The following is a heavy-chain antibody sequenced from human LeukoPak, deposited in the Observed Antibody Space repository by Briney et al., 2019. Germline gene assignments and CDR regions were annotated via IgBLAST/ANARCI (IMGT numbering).Heavy chain of an antibody. J-gene: IGHJ4*02. CDR1: GYTFTSNY. CDR3: ARDQEGFDY. Sequence: ASVNVSSKASGYTFTSNYIHWVRQAPGQGLEWMGMIYPRDGSTSYAQKFQGRVTVTRDTSTSTVHMELSGLRSEDTAVYYCARDQEGFDYWGQGTLVTVSS. CDR2: IYPRDGST. V-gene: IGHV1-46*01.